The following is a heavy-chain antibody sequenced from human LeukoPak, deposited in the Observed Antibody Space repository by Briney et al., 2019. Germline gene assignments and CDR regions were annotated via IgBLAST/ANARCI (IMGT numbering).Heavy chain of an antibody. D-gene: IGHD3-9*01. Sequence: PSETLSLTCAVYGGSFSGYYWSWIRQPPGKGLEWIGEINHSGSTNYNPSLKSRVTISVDTSKNQFSLKLSSVTAADTAVYYCARGWLSGYYFDYWGQGTLVTVSS. J-gene: IGHJ4*02. CDR2: INHSGST. CDR1: GGSFSGYY. CDR3: ARGWLSGYYFDY. V-gene: IGHV4-34*01.